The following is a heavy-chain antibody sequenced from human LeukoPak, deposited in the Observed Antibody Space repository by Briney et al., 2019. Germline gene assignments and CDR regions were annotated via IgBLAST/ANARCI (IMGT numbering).Heavy chain of an antibody. J-gene: IGHJ4*02. CDR3: ARARFFPTAAKRRGFDY. D-gene: IGHD3-3*01. Sequence: GASVKVSCKASGYTFTSYAMNWVRQAPGQGLEWMGWISAYNGNTNYAQKLQGRVTMTTDTSTSTAYMELRSLRSDDTAVYYCARARFFPTAAKRRGFDYWGQGTLVTVSS. CDR2: ISAYNGNT. V-gene: IGHV1-18*01. CDR1: GYTFTSYA.